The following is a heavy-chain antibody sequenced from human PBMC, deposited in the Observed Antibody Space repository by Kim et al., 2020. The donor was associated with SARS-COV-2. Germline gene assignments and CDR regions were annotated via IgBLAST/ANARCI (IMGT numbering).Heavy chain of an antibody. CDR2: MYYSGST. Sequence: SETLSLTCTVSGGSISSHYWSWIRQPPGKGLEWIGYMYYSGSTNYNPSLKSRVTISVDTSKNQFSLKLSSVTAADTAVYYCARTGVGFDWPYYYGMDVWG. CDR1: GGSISSHY. D-gene: IGHD3-9*01. CDR3: ARTGVGFDWPYYYGMDV. J-gene: IGHJ6*01. V-gene: IGHV4-59*11.